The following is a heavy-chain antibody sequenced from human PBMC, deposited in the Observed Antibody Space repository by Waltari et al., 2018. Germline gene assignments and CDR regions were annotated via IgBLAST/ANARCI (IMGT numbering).Heavy chain of an antibody. Sequence: QVQLQESGPGLVKPSETLSLTCTVSGGSISSYYWSWIRQHPGKGLEWIGYIYYSGSTNYNPSLKSRVTISVDTSKNQFSLKLSSVTAADTAVYYCARGYYDYVWGSYPGGEFDYWGQGTLVTVSS. CDR2: IYYSGST. D-gene: IGHD3-16*02. CDR1: GGSISSYY. J-gene: IGHJ4*02. V-gene: IGHV4-59*01. CDR3: ARGYYDYVWGSYPGGEFDY.